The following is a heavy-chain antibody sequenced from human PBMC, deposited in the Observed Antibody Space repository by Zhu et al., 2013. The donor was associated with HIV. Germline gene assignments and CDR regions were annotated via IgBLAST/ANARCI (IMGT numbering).Heavy chain of an antibody. CDR1: GFTFSSYE. CDR3: AATMVQGVIFWFDP. CDR2: ISSSGSTI. V-gene: IGHV3-48*03. Sequence: EVQLVESGGGLVQPGGSLRLSCAASGFTFSSYEMNWVRQAPGKGLEWVSYISSSGSTIYYADSVKGRFTISRDNAKNSLYLQMNSLRAEDTAVYYCAATMVQGVIFWFDPWGQGTLVTVSS. D-gene: IGHD3-10*01. J-gene: IGHJ5*02.